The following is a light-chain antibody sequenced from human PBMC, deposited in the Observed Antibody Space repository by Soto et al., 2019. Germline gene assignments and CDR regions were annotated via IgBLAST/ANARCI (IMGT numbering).Light chain of an antibody. V-gene: IGKV3-11*01. CDR2: GTS. CDR1: QNVSRF. Sequence: EIVLTQSPATLSVSPGERATLSCRASQNVSRFLAWYQRRPGQAPRLVIYGTSKRASDTPARFSGSGSGTDFTLTISSLEPEDVAVYYCQQRSNWPPLTFGGGTRWIS. CDR3: QQRSNWPPLT. J-gene: IGKJ4*01.